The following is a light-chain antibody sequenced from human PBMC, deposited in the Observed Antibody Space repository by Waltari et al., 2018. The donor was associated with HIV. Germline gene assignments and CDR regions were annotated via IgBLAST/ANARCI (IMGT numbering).Light chain of an antibody. V-gene: IGKV1-9*01. J-gene: IGKJ4*01. Sequence: DIQLTQSPSFLSVSVGDRVTITCRASQGISRYLAWYHQRAGKAPKVLIYTAATLQSGVPSRFSGSGSGTEFTLTISSLQPEDVATYYCQQFNSYPLTFGGGTKVEIK. CDR2: TAA. CDR3: QQFNSYPLT. CDR1: QGISRY.